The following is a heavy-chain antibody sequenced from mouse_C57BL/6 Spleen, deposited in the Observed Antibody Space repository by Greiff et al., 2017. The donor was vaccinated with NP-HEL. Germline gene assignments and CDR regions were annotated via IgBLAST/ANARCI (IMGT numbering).Heavy chain of an antibody. CDR1: GYAFSSYW. D-gene: IGHD2-3*01. J-gene: IGHJ3*01. CDR3: ARRDDGGFAY. V-gene: IGHV1-80*01. CDR2: IYPGDGDT. Sequence: VKLQESGAELVKPGASVKISCKASGYAFSSYWMNWVKQRPGKGLEWIGQIYPGDGDTNYNGKFKGKATLTADKSSSTAYMQLSSLTSEDSAVYFCARRDDGGFAYWGQGTLVTVSA.